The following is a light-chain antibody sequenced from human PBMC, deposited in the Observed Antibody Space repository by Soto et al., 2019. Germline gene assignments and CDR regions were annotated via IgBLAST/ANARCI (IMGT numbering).Light chain of an antibody. CDR2: GNS. CDR3: QSYDSSLRGSI. J-gene: IGLJ2*01. Sequence: QPVLTQPPSVSGAPGQRVTISCPGSSSNIGAGYDVHWYQQLPGTAPKLLIYGNSNRPSGVPDRFSGSKSGTSASLAITGLHAEDEADYYGQSYDSSLRGSIFGGGTKLTVL. CDR1: SSNIGAGYD. V-gene: IGLV1-40*01.